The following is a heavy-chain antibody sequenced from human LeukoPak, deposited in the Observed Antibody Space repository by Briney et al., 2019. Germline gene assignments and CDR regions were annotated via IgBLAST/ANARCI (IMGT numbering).Heavy chain of an antibody. D-gene: IGHD6-13*01. CDR2: IFYSGTT. Sequence: SETLSLTCTVSNDSISPLYWGWIRQPPGKGLEFIGYIFYSGTTNFNPSLKSRVTLSVDTSKNQFSLRLNSVTAADSAVYYCARGGSAAKYYFDSWGQGTLVTVSS. CDR1: NDSISPLY. V-gene: IGHV4-59*11. CDR3: ARGGSAAKYYFDS. J-gene: IGHJ4*02.